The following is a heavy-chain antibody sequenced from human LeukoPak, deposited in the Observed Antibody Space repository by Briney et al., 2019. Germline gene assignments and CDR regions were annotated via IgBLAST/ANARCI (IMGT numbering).Heavy chain of an antibody. Sequence: ASVKVSCKASAYTFTGYYIHWVRQAPGQGREWMGWISPNSGGTHYAQKFQGRVTMTTDTSTSTAYMELRSLRSDDTAVYYCARGPLRFLEWLFYYFDYWGQGTLVTVSS. J-gene: IGHJ4*02. V-gene: IGHV1-2*02. CDR2: ISPNSGGT. D-gene: IGHD3-3*01. CDR3: ARGPLRFLEWLFYYFDY. CDR1: AYTFTGYY.